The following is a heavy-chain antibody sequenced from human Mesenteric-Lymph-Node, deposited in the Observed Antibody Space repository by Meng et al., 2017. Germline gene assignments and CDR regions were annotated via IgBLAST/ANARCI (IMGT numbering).Heavy chain of an antibody. D-gene: IGHD4-17*01. CDR2: INHRGST. V-gene: IGHV4-34*01. CDR3: ARGFVKYTVTRVGNWFDP. J-gene: IGHJ5*02. Sequence: QVPLLLGGAGPFKPSETLSLPFAFYGGAFSGYYRSGSRQPPGKGLEWIGEINHRGSTNYNPSLKSRVTISVDTSKNQFSLKLSSVTAADTAVYYCARGFVKYTVTRVGNWFDPWGQGTLVTVSS. CDR1: GGAFSGYY.